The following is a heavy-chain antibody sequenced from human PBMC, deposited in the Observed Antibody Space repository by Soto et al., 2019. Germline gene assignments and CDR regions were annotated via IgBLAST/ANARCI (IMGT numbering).Heavy chain of an antibody. D-gene: IGHD6-6*01. Sequence: PGEALKISWRGSGYSFTRYWIRWVLQMPGKGLEGVGRIDPSDSYTNYSPSFQGPVPISADKSTRTASLKWSSLKPSATTMYYCACEVVAGSSSCDDYYYGMDVWGQGTPVTVSS. CDR3: ACEVVAGSSSCDDYYYGMDV. CDR2: IDPSDSYT. CDR1: GYSFTRYW. V-gene: IGHV5-10-1*01. J-gene: IGHJ6*02.